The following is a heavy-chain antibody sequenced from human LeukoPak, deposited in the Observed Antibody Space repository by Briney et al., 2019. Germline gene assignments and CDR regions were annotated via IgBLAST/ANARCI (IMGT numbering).Heavy chain of an antibody. CDR3: AKYGGSGWVIDY. CDR1: GGSISNDY. V-gene: IGHV4-59*08. D-gene: IGHD6-19*01. J-gene: IGHJ4*02. CDR2: IYYTGAT. Sequence: SETLSLTCTVSGGSISNDYWTWIRQPPGKGLEWIGYIYYTGATSYNPSLKSRVTISVDTSKNQFSLKLTSVTAADTAVYYCAKYGGSGWVIDYWGQGTLVTVSS.